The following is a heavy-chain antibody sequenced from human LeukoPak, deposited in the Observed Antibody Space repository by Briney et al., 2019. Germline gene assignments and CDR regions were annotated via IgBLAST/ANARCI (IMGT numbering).Heavy chain of an antibody. Sequence: PSETLSLTCAVYGGSFSGYYWSWIRQPPGKGLEWIGKINHSGSTNYNPSLKSRVTISVDTSKNQFSLKLSSVTAADTAVYYCARVARRRGAVDYWGQGTLVTVSS. CDR2: INHSGST. CDR1: GGSFSGYY. CDR3: ARVARRRGAVDY. D-gene: IGHD1-26*01. J-gene: IGHJ4*02. V-gene: IGHV4-34*01.